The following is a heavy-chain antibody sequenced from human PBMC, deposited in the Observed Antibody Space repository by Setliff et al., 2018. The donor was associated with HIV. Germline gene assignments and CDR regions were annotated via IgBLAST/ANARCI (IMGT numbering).Heavy chain of an antibody. CDR3: ASRPIDLVTTFYFRH. CDR2: IYYSGST. Sequence: SETLSLTCTVSGGSSIGSSFQSTWIRQSPGKGLEWLGYIYYSGSTTYNPSLRSRVTISIDTSKNQFSLNLRSVTAADTAVYYCASRPIDLVTTFYFRHWGQGT. D-gene: IGHD5-12*01. J-gene: IGHJ1*01. CDR1: GGSSIGSSFQ. V-gene: IGHV4-61*01.